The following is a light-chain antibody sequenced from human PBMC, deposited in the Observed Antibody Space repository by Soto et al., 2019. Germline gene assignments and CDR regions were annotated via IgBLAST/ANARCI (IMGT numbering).Light chain of an antibody. V-gene: IGKV3-11*01. Sequence: IVLTQSPATLSLSPGERATLSCRASQSVSSDLAWYQHKPGQAPRLLIYDASNRATGIPARFSGSGSGTDFTLTISSLEPEDFAVYYCQQRSNWPQVTFGQGTKVEIK. CDR1: QSVSSD. CDR2: DAS. J-gene: IGKJ1*01. CDR3: QQRSNWPQVT.